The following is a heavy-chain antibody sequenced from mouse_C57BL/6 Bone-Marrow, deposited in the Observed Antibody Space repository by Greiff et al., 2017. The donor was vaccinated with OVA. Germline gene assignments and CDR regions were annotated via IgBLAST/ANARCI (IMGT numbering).Heavy chain of an antibody. D-gene: IGHD1-1*01. V-gene: IGHV1-82*01. J-gene: IGHJ2*01. CDR3: AREEITTVVATDY. CDR2: IYPGDGDT. CDR1: GYAFSSSW. Sequence: LQESGPELVKPGASVKISCKASGYAFSSSWMNWVKQRPGKGLEWIGRIYPGDGDTNYNGKFKGKATLTADKSSSTAYMQLSSLTSEDSAVYFCAREEITTVVATDYWGQGTTLTVSS.